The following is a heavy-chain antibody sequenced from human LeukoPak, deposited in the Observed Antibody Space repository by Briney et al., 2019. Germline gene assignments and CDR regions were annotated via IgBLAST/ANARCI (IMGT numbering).Heavy chain of an antibody. CDR3: ATDFYDST. CDR2: IRSNSDGGTI. CDR1: GFTFSNAW. V-gene: IGHV3-15*07. J-gene: IGHJ5*02. D-gene: IGHD3-22*01. Sequence: GGSPRLSCATSGFTFSNAWMNWVRQAPGKGLEWVGRIRSNSDGGTIDYAAPVKGRFTLSRDDSKTTLYLQMNSLQTEDTAVYYCATDFYDSTWGQGTLVTVSS.